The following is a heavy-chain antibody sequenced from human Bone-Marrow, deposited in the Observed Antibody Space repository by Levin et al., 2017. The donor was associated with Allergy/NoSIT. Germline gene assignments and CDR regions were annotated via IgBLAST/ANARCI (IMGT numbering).Heavy chain of an antibody. Sequence: ASVKVSCKASGYTFTSYDINWVRQATGQGLEWMGWMNPNSGNTGYAQKFQGRVTMTRNTSISTAYMELSSLRSEDTAVYYCARAPTRTGAGVAKGPYYFDYWGQGTLVTVSS. CDR3: ARAPTRTGAGVAKGPYYFDY. CDR1: GYTFTSYD. D-gene: IGHD1-1*01. CDR2: MNPNSGNT. J-gene: IGHJ4*02. V-gene: IGHV1-8*01.